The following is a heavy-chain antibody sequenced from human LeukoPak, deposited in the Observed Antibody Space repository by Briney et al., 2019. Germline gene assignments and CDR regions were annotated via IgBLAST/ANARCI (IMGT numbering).Heavy chain of an antibody. CDR3: ARVIGGSSGWYFFDY. D-gene: IGHD6-19*01. CDR1: GGSFSGYY. Sequence: SETLSLTCAVYGGSFSGYYWSWIRQPPGKGLEWIGEINHSGSTNYNPSLKSRVTISVDTSKNQFSLKLSSVTAADTAVYYCARVIGGSSGWYFFDYWGQGTLVTVSS. CDR2: INHSGST. J-gene: IGHJ4*02. V-gene: IGHV4-34*01.